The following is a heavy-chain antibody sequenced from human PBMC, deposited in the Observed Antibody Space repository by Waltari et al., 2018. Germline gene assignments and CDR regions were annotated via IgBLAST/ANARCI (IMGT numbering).Heavy chain of an antibody. J-gene: IGHJ6*02. CDR1: SFNVGRYY. CDR3: ARGNTKYGMDV. CDR2: LYHAGNT. Sequence: EVQLVESGGDFIQPGGSLRLSCAASSFNVGRYYINWARQAPGKGLEWVSILYHAGNTYYADSVKGRFTYSRDNSKNTLYLQMNSLRAEDTAVYYCARGNTKYGMDVWGQGTTVTVSS. D-gene: IGHD3-10*01. V-gene: IGHV3-53*01.